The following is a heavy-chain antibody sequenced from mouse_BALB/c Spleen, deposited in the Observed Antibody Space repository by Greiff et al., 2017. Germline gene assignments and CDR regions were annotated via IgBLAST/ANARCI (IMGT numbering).Heavy chain of an antibody. V-gene: IGHV1S81*02. CDR2: INPSNGGT. CDR1: GYAFSSYW. CDR3: TRRSSYDY. J-gene: IGHJ2*01. Sequence: VQLQQSGAELVRPGSSVKISCKASGYAFSSYWMNWVKQRPGQGLEWIGGINPSNGGTNFNEKFKSKATLTVDKSSSTAYMQLSSLTSEDSAVYYCTRRSSYDYWGQGTTLTVSS. D-gene: IGHD1-1*01.